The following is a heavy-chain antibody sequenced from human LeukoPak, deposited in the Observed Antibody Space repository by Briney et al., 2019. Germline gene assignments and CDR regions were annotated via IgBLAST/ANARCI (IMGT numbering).Heavy chain of an antibody. J-gene: IGHJ4*02. V-gene: IGHV4-61*02. CDR1: GGSISSGSYY. CDR2: IYSSGST. CDR3: ARGLSGSYQIDY. Sequence: KPSQTLSLTCSVSGGSISSGSYYWSWIRQPAGKGLEWIGRIYSSGSTNYNPSLKSRVTISVDTSKNQFSLKLSSVTAADTAVYYCARGLSGSYQIDYWGQGTLVTVSS. D-gene: IGHD1-26*01.